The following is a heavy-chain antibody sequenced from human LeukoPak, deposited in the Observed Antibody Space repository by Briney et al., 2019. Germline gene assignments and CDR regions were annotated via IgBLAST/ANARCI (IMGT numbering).Heavy chain of an antibody. Sequence: SETLSLTCTVSGYSISSGYYWGWIRQPPGKGLEWIGSIYHSGSTYYNPSLKSRVTVSVDTSKNQFSLKLSSVTAADTAVYYCARDLAAAGTIDPWGQGTLVTVSS. CDR3: ARDLAAAGTIDP. J-gene: IGHJ5*02. V-gene: IGHV4-38-2*02. CDR1: GYSISSGYY. CDR2: IYHSGST. D-gene: IGHD6-13*01.